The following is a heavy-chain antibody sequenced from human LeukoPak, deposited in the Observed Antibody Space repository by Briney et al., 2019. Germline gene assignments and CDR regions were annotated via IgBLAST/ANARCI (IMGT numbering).Heavy chain of an antibody. D-gene: IGHD2-2*01. Sequence: SETLSLTCTVSGGSISSSAYYWGWIRQPPGKGLEWIGSIYYSGNTYYNPSLKSRAIISIDTSKNQFSLKLTSVTAADTAVYYRALLVPTTDNWFDPWGQGTLVTVSS. CDR1: GGSISSSAYY. J-gene: IGHJ5*02. V-gene: IGHV4-39*07. CDR3: ALLVPTTDNWFDP. CDR2: IYYSGNT.